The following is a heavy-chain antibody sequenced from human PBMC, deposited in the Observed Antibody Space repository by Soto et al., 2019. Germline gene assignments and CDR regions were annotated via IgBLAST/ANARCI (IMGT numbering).Heavy chain of an antibody. Sequence: ASVKVSCKASGYTFTSYGISWVRQAPGQGLEWMEWISAYNGNTNYAQKLQGRVTMTTDTSTSTAYMELRSLRSDDTAVYYCARVPGYSSGWYGGYYGMDVWGQGTTVTVSS. CDR1: GYTFTSYG. J-gene: IGHJ6*02. CDR3: ARVPGYSSGWYGGYYGMDV. V-gene: IGHV1-18*01. CDR2: ISAYNGNT. D-gene: IGHD6-19*01.